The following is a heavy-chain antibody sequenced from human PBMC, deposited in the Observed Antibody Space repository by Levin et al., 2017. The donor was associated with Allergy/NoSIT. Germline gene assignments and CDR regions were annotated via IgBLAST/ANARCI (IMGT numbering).Heavy chain of an antibody. CDR3: ARGGYCSSTSCGPFDY. CDR2: IYYSGST. V-gene: IGHV4-61*01. Sequence: SQTLSLTCTVSGGSVSSGSYYWSWIRQPPGKGLEWIGYIYYSGSTNYNPSLKSRVTISVDTSKNQFSLKLSSVTAADTAVYYCARGGYCSSTSCGPFDYWGQGTLVTVSS. D-gene: IGHD2-2*01. J-gene: IGHJ4*02. CDR1: GGSVSSGSYY.